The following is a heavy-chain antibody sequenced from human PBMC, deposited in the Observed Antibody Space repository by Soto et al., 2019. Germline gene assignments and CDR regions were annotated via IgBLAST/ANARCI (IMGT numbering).Heavy chain of an antibody. J-gene: IGHJ4*02. CDR2: ISSSSSYI. D-gene: IGHD3-10*01. CDR1: GFTFSSYS. CDR3: ARSYGSGSYRLSSDY. V-gene: IGHV3-21*01. Sequence: GGSLRLSCAASGFTFSSYSMNWVRQAPGKGLEWVSSISSSSSYIYYADSVKGRFTISRDNAKNSLYMQMNSLRAEDTAVYYCARSYGSGSYRLSSDYWGQGTLVTVSS.